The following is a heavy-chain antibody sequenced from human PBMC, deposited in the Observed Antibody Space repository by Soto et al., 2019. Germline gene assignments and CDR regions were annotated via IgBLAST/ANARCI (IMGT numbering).Heavy chain of an antibody. J-gene: IGHJ5*02. Sequence: QVQLQESGPGLVKPSETLSLTCTVSGGSISNFYGSWIRQTPGKGLEWIGYNSYTGRPNYNPSLRSRVTISVDTSKNQVSLKLSSATAADTAVYFCERGGTYSSRLMRDRFDTWGQGTLFTVSS. V-gene: IGHV4-59*01. D-gene: IGHD6-13*01. CDR3: ERGGTYSSRLMRDRFDT. CDR1: GGSISNFY. CDR2: NSYTGRP.